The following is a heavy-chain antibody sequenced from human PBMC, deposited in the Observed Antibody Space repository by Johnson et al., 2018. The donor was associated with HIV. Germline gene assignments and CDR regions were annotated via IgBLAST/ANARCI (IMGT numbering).Heavy chain of an antibody. Sequence: QVQLVESGGGAVQPGRSLRLSCAASGFTFSSYGMHWVRQAPGKGLEWVAFIRYDGSNKYYADSVKGRFTISRDNSKNTLYLQMNSRRAGDTAVYYCAKGGKYSSHRDDGFDVWGQGTMVTVSS. CDR3: AKGGKYSSHRDDGFDV. J-gene: IGHJ3*01. CDR2: IRYDGSNK. D-gene: IGHD6-6*01. V-gene: IGHV3-30*02. CDR1: GFTFSSYG.